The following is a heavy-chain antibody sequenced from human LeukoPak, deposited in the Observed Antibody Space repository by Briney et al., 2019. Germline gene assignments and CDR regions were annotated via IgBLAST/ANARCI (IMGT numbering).Heavy chain of an antibody. CDR3: ARHEGYSSSAEVY. D-gene: IGHD6-13*01. J-gene: IGHJ4*02. CDR2: IDPSDDYT. CDR1: GYSFTSYW. V-gene: IGHV5-10-1*01. Sequence: GESLKISCKGSGYSFTSYWISWVRQMPGKGLEWMGRIDPSDDYTNYSPSFQGHVTIPSDKSIKTAYLQWSSLKASDTAMYYCARHEGYSSSAEVYWGQGTLVTVSS.